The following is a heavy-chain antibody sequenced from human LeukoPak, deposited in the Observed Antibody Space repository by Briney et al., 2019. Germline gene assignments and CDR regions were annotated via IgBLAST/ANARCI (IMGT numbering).Heavy chain of an antibody. V-gene: IGHV4-4*07. D-gene: IGHD1-26*01. CDR1: GGSISDYF. CDR2: IYSSGST. Sequence: PWETLSLTCTVSGGSISDYFWNWIRQPAGKGLEWIGRIYSSGSTHYNPSLKGRATMSVDTPKNHFSLKLSSVTAADTAVYYCARTSGTYSWESHFDFWGQGIRVPVSS. CDR3: ARTSGTYSWESHFDF. J-gene: IGHJ4*02.